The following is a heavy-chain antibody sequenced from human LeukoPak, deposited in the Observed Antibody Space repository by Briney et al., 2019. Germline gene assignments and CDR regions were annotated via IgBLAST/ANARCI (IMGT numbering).Heavy chain of an antibody. Sequence: SETLSLTCTVSGGSISSYYWSWIRQPPGKGLEWIGYIYYSGSTNYNPSLKSRVTISLDTSKNQFSLRLTSVTAADMAVYYCARGGERPMDVWGKGTTVTVSS. CDR3: ARGGERPMDV. CDR1: GGSISSYY. CDR2: IYYSGST. V-gene: IGHV4-59*01. D-gene: IGHD3-10*01. J-gene: IGHJ6*03.